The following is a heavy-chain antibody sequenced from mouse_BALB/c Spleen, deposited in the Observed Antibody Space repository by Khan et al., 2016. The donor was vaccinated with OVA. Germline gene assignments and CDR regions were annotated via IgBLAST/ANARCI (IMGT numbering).Heavy chain of an antibody. V-gene: IGHV1-54*01. Sequence: QVQLKESGAELVRPGTSVKVSCKASGYAFTDYLIEWLKQRPGQGLEWIGVINPGSGGTHSNEEFMDRATLTADKSYSTAYMQLSSLTSDDSAVYFCSRSGYGFGAYWGPGTLVTVSA. CDR3: SRSGYGFGAY. CDR1: GYAFTDYL. J-gene: IGHJ3*01. D-gene: IGHD3-2*02. CDR2: INPGSGGT.